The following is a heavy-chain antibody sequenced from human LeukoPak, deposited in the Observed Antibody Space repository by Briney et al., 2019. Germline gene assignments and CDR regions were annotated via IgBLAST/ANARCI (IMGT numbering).Heavy chain of an antibody. CDR3: ARHGSWDDYSMFYYGMDV. V-gene: IGHV4-59*08. J-gene: IGHJ6*02. D-gene: IGHD4-11*01. Sequence: SETLSVNCTVSGGSISSYYWSWIRQPPGKGLEWIGYIYYSGSTNYNPSLKSRVTISVDTSKNQFSLKLSSVTAADTAVYYCARHGSWDDYSMFYYGMDVWGQGTTVTVSS. CDR2: IYYSGST. CDR1: GGSISSYY.